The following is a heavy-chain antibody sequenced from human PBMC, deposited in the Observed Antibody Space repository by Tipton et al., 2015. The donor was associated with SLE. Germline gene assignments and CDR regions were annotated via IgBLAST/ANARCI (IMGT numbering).Heavy chain of an antibody. D-gene: IGHD7-27*01. V-gene: IGHV4-59*02. Sequence: LRLSCTVSGYSVSTGYYWAWIRQSPGKGLEWIGSIFYTGSTTYNPSLKSRLTMSVDTPKNQFSLKLTSVTAADTAVYFCARVARNWGIAFDIWGQGTMATVSS. CDR2: IFYTGST. CDR3: ARVARNWGIAFDI. CDR1: GYSVSTGYY. J-gene: IGHJ3*02.